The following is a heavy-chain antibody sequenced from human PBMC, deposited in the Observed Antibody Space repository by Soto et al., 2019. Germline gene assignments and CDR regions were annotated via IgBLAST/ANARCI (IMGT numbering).Heavy chain of an antibody. CDR3: AHMNYDFWSGYLNWFDP. CDR1: GFSLSTSGVG. Sequence: SGPTLVNPTQTLTLTCTFSGFSLSTSGVGVGWIRQPPGKALEWLALIYWDDDKRYSPSLKSRLTITKDTSKNQVVLTMTNMDPVDTATYYCAHMNYDFWSGYLNWFDPWGQGTLVTVPS. CDR2: IYWDDDK. J-gene: IGHJ5*02. V-gene: IGHV2-5*02. D-gene: IGHD3-3*01.